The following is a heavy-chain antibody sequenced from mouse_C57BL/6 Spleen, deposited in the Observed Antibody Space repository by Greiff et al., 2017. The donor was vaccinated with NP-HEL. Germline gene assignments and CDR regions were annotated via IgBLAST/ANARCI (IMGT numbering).Heavy chain of an antibody. CDR3: ARGRLRLRYYFDY. Sequence: VQLQQPGAELVKPGASVKLSCKASGYTFTSYWMHWVKQRPGQGLEWIGMIHPNSGSTNYNEKFKSKATLTVDKSSSTAYMQLSSLTSEDSAVYYCARGRLRLRYYFDYWGQGTTLTVSS. CDR1: GYTFTSYW. V-gene: IGHV1-64*01. CDR2: IHPNSGST. D-gene: IGHD2-4*01. J-gene: IGHJ2*01.